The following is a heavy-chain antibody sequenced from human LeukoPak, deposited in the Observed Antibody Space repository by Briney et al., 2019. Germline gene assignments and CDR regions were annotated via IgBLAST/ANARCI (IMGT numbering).Heavy chain of an antibody. CDR1: GFTFSSYA. CDR2: IKQDGSER. D-gene: IGHD6-13*01. Sequence: GGSLRLSCAASGFTFSSYAMNWVRQAPGKGLEWVANIKQDGSERYYVDSVKGRFTISRDNANNSLYLQMNSLRVEDTAVYYCASAVRQQQPWGQGTLVTVSS. V-gene: IGHV3-7*01. CDR3: ASAVRQQQP. J-gene: IGHJ1*01.